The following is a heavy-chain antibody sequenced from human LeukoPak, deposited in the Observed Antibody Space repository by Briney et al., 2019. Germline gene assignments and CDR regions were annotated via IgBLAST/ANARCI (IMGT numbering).Heavy chain of an antibody. D-gene: IGHD2-15*01. CDR3: ARAPGYCSGGSCYYYYGMDV. Sequence: SVKVSCKASGYTFTSYGISWVRQAPGQGLEWMGRIIPILGIANYAQKFQGRVTITADKSTSTAYMELSSLRSEDTAVYYCARAPGYCSGGSCYYYYGMDVWGQGTTVTVSS. V-gene: IGHV1-69*04. CDR1: GYTFTSYG. CDR2: IIPILGIA. J-gene: IGHJ6*02.